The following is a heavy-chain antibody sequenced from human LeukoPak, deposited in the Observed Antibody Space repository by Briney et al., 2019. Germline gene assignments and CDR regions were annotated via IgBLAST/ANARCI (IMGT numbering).Heavy chain of an antibody. CDR1: GVSISAYY. D-gene: IGHD4-17*01. V-gene: IGHV4-4*07. CDR3: ARDPTTVTTIFDS. J-gene: IGHJ4*02. CDR2: IYPGESIYASENT. Sequence: SETLSLTCSVSGVSISAYYWSWIRQPAGKGLEWIGRIYPGESIYASENTNYNPSPKSRVSMSGDTSKNQVSLKLRSVTAADTAVYYCARDPTTVTTIFDSWGQGTLVTVSS.